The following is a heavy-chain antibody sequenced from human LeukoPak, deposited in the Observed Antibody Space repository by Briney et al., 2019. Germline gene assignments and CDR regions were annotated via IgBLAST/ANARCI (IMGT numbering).Heavy chain of an antibody. V-gene: IGHV3-30*18. CDR2: ISFDGSKT. CDR1: GFTFSGYG. CDR3: AKDHVDSSSWSQYFDL. D-gene: IGHD6-13*01. J-gene: IGHJ2*01. Sequence: GGSLRPSCADSGFTFSGYGLHWVRQAPGKGLEWVAVISFDGSKTQYADSVKGRFTISRDTFRSTLSLQMHSLRPEDTAVYYCAKDHVDSSSWSQYFDLWGRGTPVTVSS.